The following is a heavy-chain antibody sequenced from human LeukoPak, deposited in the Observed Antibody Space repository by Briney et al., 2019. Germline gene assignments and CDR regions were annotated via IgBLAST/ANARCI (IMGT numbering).Heavy chain of an antibody. V-gene: IGHV4-34*01. D-gene: IGHD2-2*03. Sequence: SETLSLTCAVYGGSFSGYYWSWLRQPPGKGLEWIGEINHSGSTNYNPSLKSRVTISVDTSKNQFSLKLSSVTAADTAVYYCARLGYCSSTSCYSRYFDLWGRGTLVTVSS. CDR3: ARLGYCSSTSCYSRYFDL. J-gene: IGHJ2*01. CDR2: INHSGST. CDR1: GGSFSGYY.